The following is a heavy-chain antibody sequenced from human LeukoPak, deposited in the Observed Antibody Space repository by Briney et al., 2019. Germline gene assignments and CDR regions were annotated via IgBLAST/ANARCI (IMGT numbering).Heavy chain of an antibody. J-gene: IGHJ4*02. Sequence: PSETLSLTCTVSGVSINTYYASWIRQAPGKGLEFIGFIYNGGTTNYTPSLKSRATISVDTSNNQFSLRLTSVTAADTAMYYCAAGPWELDFWGQGTLVTVSS. CDR1: GVSINTYY. V-gene: IGHV4-4*09. D-gene: IGHD1-26*01. CDR3: AAGPWELDF. CDR2: IYNGGTT.